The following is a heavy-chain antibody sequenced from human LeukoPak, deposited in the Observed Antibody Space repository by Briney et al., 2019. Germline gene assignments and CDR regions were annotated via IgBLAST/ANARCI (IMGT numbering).Heavy chain of an antibody. D-gene: IGHD1-7*01. Sequence: SETLSLTCTVSGGSISGYYWNWIRQSPEKGLEWIGYIYYPGTINYNPSLKARVTMSIDTSKNQFSLRLSSVTAADTAVYYCAKSKSLGLQYFDNWGQGTLATVSS. CDR1: GGSISGYY. CDR3: AKSKSLGLQYFDN. CDR2: IYYPGTI. J-gene: IGHJ4*02. V-gene: IGHV4-59*01.